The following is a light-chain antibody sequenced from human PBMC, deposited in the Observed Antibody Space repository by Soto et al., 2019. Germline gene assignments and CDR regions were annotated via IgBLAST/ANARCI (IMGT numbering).Light chain of an antibody. CDR1: SSDVGGSDY. CDR3: SSFARGTNPQVL. V-gene: IGLV2-8*01. Sequence: QSALTQPPSASGSPGQTVTISCTETSSDVGGSDYVSWYQQHPGEAPKLIVYEVTKPPAGVPDRFSGSKSGNTASLTVSGRQADDESFDYCSSFARGTNPQVLFGGGTKLTVL. CDR2: EVT. J-gene: IGLJ2*01.